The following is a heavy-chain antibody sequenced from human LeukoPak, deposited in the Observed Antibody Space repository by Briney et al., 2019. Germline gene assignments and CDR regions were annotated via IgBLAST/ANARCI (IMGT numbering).Heavy chain of an antibody. Sequence: GRSLRLSCAASGFTFDDCAMHWVRQAPGKGLEWVSGISWNSGSIGYADSVKGRFTISRDNAKNSLYLQMNSLRAEDTALYYCAKDMYSSSWGQGTLVTVSS. CDR2: ISWNSGSI. CDR1: GFTFDDCA. V-gene: IGHV3-9*01. J-gene: IGHJ4*02. D-gene: IGHD6-13*01. CDR3: AKDMYSSS.